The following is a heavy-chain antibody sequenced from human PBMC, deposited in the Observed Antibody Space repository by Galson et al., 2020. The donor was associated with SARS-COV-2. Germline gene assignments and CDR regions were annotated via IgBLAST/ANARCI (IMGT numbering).Heavy chain of an antibody. CDR1: GFTFSSYA. CDR3: ERDGTGVLWFGELTY. Sequence: GGSLRLSCAASGFTFSSYAMHWVRQAPGKGLEWVAVISYDGSNKYYADSVKGRFTISRDNSKNTLYLHMNSLRAEDTACYYCERDGTGVLWFGELTYWGQGTLVTVSS. V-gene: IGHV3-30*04. CDR2: ISYDGSNK. D-gene: IGHD3-10*01. J-gene: IGHJ4*02.